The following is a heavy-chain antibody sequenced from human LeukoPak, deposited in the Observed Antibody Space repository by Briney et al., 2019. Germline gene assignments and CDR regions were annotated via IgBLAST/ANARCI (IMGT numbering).Heavy chain of an antibody. CDR2: ISSRSSTI. CDR3: ARDLGQYYDTSDNWFDP. V-gene: IGHV3-48*04. D-gene: IGHD3-22*01. J-gene: IGHJ5*02. CDR1: GFTFSSYS. Sequence: GGSLGLSCAASGFTFSSYSMNWVRQAPGKGLEWVSYISSRSSTIYYADSVKGRFTISRDNAKNTLNLQMNSLRAEDTAVYYCARDLGQYYDTSDNWFDPWGQGTLVTVSS.